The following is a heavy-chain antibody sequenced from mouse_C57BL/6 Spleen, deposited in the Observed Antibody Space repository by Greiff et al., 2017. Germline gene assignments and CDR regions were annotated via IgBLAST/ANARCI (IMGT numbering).Heavy chain of an antibody. Sequence: QVQLQQSGAELVRPGASVKLSCKASGYTFTDYYINWVKQRPGQGLEWIARIYPGSGNTYYNEKFKGKATLTAEKSSSTAYMQLSSLTSEDSAVYFCARGLTGTGYFDVWGTGTTVTVSS. CDR1: GYTFTDYY. D-gene: IGHD4-1*01. CDR3: ARGLTGTGYFDV. J-gene: IGHJ1*03. V-gene: IGHV1-76*01. CDR2: IYPGSGNT.